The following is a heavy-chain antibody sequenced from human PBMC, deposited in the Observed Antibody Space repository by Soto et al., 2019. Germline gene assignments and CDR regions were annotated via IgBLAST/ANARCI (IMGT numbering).Heavy chain of an antibody. J-gene: IGHJ1*01. V-gene: IGHV3-23*01. Sequence: RLCNAADELTFTTHALLWFSQETGKGLEWVSGISGTGVSTYHADSVKGRFTISRDNSMNTLYRKMNALKAEDTAVYYCAIQALHTTFWALPVLWGQRVLVTVCS. CDR1: ELTFTTHA. D-gene: IGHD2-2*01. CDR3: AIQALHTTFWALPVL. CDR2: ISGTGVST.